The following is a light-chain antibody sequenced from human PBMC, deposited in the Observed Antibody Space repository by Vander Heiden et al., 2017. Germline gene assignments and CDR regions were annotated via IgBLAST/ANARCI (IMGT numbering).Light chain of an antibody. CDR3: MQTLQTPWT. CDR2: LGS. V-gene: IGKV2-28*01. CDR1: QSLLHGNGYNY. J-gene: IGKJ1*01. Sequence: DILMTQSPLSLPVTPGEPASISCRSSQSLLHGNGYNYLHWYLQKPGQSPQLLIYLGSLRTSGVPDRFSGSGSGTDFTLKISRVEAEDVGVYCCMQTLQTPWTFGQGTKVEIK.